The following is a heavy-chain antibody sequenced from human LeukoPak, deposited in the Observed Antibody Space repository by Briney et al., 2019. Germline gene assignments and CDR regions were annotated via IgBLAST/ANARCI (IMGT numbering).Heavy chain of an antibody. Sequence: PGGSLRLSCAASGFTFSGYEMNWVRQAPGKGLEWVSYISSSGSTIYYADSVKGRFTISRDNAKNSLYLQMTSLRAEDTAVYYCAELGITMIGGVWGKGTTVTISS. J-gene: IGHJ6*04. CDR3: AELGITMIGGV. CDR1: GFTFSGYE. V-gene: IGHV3-48*03. CDR2: ISSSGSTI. D-gene: IGHD3-10*02.